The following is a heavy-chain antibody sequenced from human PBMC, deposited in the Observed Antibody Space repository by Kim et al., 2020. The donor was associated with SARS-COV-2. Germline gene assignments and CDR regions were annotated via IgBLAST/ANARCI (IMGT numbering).Heavy chain of an antibody. V-gene: IGHV1-58*02. J-gene: IGHJ4*02. Sequence: SVKVSCKASGFIFTSSAIQWVRQTRGQGLEWMGWIVVGSANTDYAQKFHERVTFTRDASTSTSYMELSSLRFDDTAVYFCAAGGLITADDDFVYWGQGT. D-gene: IGHD1-20*01. CDR1: GFIFTSSA. CDR2: IVVGSANT. CDR3: AAGGLITADDDFVY.